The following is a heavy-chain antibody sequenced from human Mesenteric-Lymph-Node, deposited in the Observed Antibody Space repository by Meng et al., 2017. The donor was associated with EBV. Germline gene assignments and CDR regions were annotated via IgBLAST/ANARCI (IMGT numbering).Heavy chain of an antibody. Sequence: QVRLQESGPGMGKPSETLSLTCTVSDGSVSSGSYYWSWIRQPSGKGLEWIGYIYYSGSTNYNPSLKSRVTISVDTSKNQFSLKLSSVTAADTAVYYCARLDRWELLRGLVYWGQGTLVTVSS. J-gene: IGHJ4*02. D-gene: IGHD1-26*01. V-gene: IGHV4-61*01. CDR3: ARLDRWELLRGLVY. CDR1: DGSVSSGSYY. CDR2: IYYSGST.